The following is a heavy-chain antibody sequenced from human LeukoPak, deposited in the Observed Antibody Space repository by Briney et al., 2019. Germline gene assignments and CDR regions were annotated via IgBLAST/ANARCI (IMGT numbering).Heavy chain of an antibody. J-gene: IGHJ5*02. CDR2: IIPIFGTA. V-gene: IGHV1-69*13. CDR1: GGTFSSYA. CDR3: ARVLRIAAAAPDWFDP. Sequence: ASVKVSYKASGGTFSSYAISWVRQAPGQGLEWMGGIIPIFGTANYAQKFQGRVTITADESTSTAYMELSSLRSEDTAVYYCARVLRIAAAAPDWFDPWGQGTLVTVSS. D-gene: IGHD6-13*01.